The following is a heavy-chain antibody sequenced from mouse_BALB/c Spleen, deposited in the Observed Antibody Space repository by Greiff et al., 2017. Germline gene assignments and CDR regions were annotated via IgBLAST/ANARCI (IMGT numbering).Heavy chain of an antibody. V-gene: IGHV1S137*01. D-gene: IGHD2-1*01. J-gene: IGHJ3*01. CDR1: GYTFTDYA. CDR3: ARVYYGNYGGFAY. CDR2: ISTYYGDA. Sequence: QVHVKQSGAELVRPGVSVKISCKGSGYTFTDYAMHWVKQSHAKSLEWIGVISTYYGDASYNQKFKGKATMTVDKSSSTAYMELARLTSEDSAIYYCARVYYGNYGGFAYWGQGTLVTVSA.